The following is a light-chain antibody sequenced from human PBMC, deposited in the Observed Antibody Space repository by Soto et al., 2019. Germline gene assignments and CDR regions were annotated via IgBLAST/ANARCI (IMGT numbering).Light chain of an antibody. Sequence: QSLLTQPPSASGSPVQSVTISCTGTSSDIGAYIYVSWYQQHPGKAPKLMISEVSRRPSGVPERFSGSKSGNTASLTVSGLQADDEANYYCSSYAGSNNFVFGTGTKVTVL. CDR1: SSDIGAYIY. V-gene: IGLV2-8*01. CDR3: SSYAGSNNFV. CDR2: EVS. J-gene: IGLJ1*01.